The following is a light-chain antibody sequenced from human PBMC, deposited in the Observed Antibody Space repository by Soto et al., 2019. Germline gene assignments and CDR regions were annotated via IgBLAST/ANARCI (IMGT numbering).Light chain of an antibody. Sequence: DIQMTQSPSSLSASVGDRATITCRASQDVNNKFAWYQQKLGHAPNLLIYGSSSLRSIVASMCGGSGSRTDFTLTSSIVQAEDFATYCRQQGCCPPPSTFGQGTRLDIK. CDR2: GSS. V-gene: IGKV1-12*01. CDR3: QQGCCPPPST. CDR1: QDVNNK. J-gene: IGKJ5*01.